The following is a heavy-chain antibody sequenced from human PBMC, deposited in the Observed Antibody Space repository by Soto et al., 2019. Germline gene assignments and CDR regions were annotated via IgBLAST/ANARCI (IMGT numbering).Heavy chain of an antibody. D-gene: IGHD3-22*01. J-gene: IGHJ5*02. Sequence: LSLTFAVSGGSISSGGYSWSWIRQPPGKGLEWIGYIYHSGSTCYNPSLKSRVTISVDRSKNQFSLKLSSVTAADTAVYYCARSANDSSGYHIRENWFDPWGQGTLVTVSS. CDR2: IYHSGST. V-gene: IGHV4-30-2*01. CDR3: ARSANDSSGYHIRENWFDP. CDR1: GGSISSGGYS.